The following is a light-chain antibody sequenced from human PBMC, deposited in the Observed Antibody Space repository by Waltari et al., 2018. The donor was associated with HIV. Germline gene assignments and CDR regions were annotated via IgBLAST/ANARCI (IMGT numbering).Light chain of an antibody. J-gene: IGKJ1*01. V-gene: IGKV3-15*01. CDR1: QSVSSN. Sequence: EIVMTQSPATLSVSPGERATLSCRASQSVSSNLAWYQHKPGQAPRLFIYGASTRATGIPARVSGSGSGTDFTLTISSLQSEDFAVYYCQQYSNWPRTFGQGTKVEIK. CDR2: GAS. CDR3: QQYSNWPRT.